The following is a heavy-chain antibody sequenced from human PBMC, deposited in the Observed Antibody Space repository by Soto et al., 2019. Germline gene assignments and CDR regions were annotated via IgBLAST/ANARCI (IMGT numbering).Heavy chain of an antibody. Sequence: QVQLQESGPGLVKPSGTLSLTCAVSSGSISSSNWWSWVRQPPGKGLEWIGEIYHSGSTNYNPSLKSRVTISVDKSKNQFSLKLSSVTAADTAVYYCARIYSSSWYADAFDIWGQGTMVTVSS. CDR3: ARIYSSSWYADAFDI. CDR2: IYHSGST. D-gene: IGHD6-13*01. J-gene: IGHJ3*02. V-gene: IGHV4-4*02. CDR1: SGSISSSNW.